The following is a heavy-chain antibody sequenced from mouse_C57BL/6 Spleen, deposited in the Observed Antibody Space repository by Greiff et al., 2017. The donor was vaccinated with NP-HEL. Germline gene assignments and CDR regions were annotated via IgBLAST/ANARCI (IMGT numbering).Heavy chain of an antibody. J-gene: IGHJ1*03. CDR2: IYPGDGDT. V-gene: IGHV1-82*01. D-gene: IGHD1-2*01. CDR3: ARSRYYGTYWYFDV. CDR1: GYAFSSSW. Sequence: VQLQQSGPELVKPGASVKISCKASGYAFSSSWMNWVKQRPGKGLEWIGRIYPGDGDTNYNGKFKGKATLTADKSSSTAYMQLSSLTSEDSAVYFCARSRYYGTYWYFDVWGTGTTVTVSS.